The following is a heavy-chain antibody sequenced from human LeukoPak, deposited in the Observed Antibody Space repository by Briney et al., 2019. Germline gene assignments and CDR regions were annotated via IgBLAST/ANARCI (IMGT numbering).Heavy chain of an antibody. D-gene: IGHD6-13*01. V-gene: IGHV4-39*07. J-gene: IGHJ6*03. Sequence: SETLSLTCTVSGGSISSSSYYWGWIRQPPGKGLEWIGCNYCSGSIYYNPSLKIRVTISVDTSKNQFSLKLSSVTAADTAVYYCARCGSSWDGEYYYYMDVWGKGTTVTVSS. CDR1: GGSISSSSYY. CDR3: ARCGSSWDGEYYYYMDV. CDR2: NYCSGSI.